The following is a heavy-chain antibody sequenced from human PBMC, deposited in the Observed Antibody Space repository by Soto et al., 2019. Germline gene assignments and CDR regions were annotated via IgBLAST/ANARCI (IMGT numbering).Heavy chain of an antibody. CDR2: INIGDGYT. CDR1: GYTFTNYA. CDR3: ARYFEYSRSPVRPDY. J-gene: IGHJ4*02. Sequence: QVQLVQSGAEVKKAGASVKVSCKASGYTFTNYALHWVRQAPGQRLEWMGWINIGDGYTKYAQYFQCRVTIIGDTAAGTAYMERRSLRSEDTAVYYCARYFEYSRSPVRPDYWGQGTLVTFSS. D-gene: IGHD6-6*01. V-gene: IGHV1-3*04.